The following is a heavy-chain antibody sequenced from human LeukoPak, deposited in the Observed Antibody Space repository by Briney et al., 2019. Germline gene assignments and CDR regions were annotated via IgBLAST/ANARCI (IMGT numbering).Heavy chain of an antibody. CDR2: IYYTGNT. J-gene: IGHJ5*02. D-gene: IGHD5-24*01. V-gene: IGHV4-59*01. Sequence: SETLSLTCTVSGGFISSYYWSWIRHPPGKGLEWIGYIYYTGNTNYNPSLKSRVTISVDTSKNQFSLKLSSVTAADTAVYYCARDRLQLQSWGQGTLVTVSS. CDR1: GGFISSYY. CDR3: ARDRLQLQS.